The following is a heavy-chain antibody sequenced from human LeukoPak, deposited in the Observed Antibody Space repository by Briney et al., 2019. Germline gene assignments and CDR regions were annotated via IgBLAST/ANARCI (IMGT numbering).Heavy chain of an antibody. CDR3: ARAGYSYGYVDY. CDR2: IYYSGST. CDR1: GGSISSYY. J-gene: IGHJ4*02. D-gene: IGHD5-18*01. V-gene: IGHV4-59*12. Sequence: SETLSLTCTVSGGSISSYYWSWIRQPPGKGLEWIGFIYYSGSTNYNPSLKSRVIISLDTSKNQFSLKLSSVTAADTAVYYCARAGYSYGYVDYWGQGTLVTVSS.